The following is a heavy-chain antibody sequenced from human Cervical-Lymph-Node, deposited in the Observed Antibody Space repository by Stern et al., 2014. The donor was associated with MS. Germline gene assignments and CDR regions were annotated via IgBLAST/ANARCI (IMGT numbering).Heavy chain of an antibody. CDR3: ARGGLLITYYFDY. J-gene: IGHJ4*02. Sequence: VQLVESGGDVVQTGRSLRLSCAASGFTFSSYVMHWVRQAPGKGLEWVAVIRYDGSNEDYADSVKGRFSISRDNSKNTLSLHMNSLRAEDTAVYYCARGGLLITYYFDYWGQGTLVTVSS. CDR1: GFTFSSYV. D-gene: IGHD2-8*01. V-gene: IGHV3-33*01. CDR2: IRYDGSNE.